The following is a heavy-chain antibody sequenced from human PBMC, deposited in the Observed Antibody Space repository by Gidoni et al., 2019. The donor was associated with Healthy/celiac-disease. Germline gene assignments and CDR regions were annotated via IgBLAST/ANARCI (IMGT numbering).Heavy chain of an antibody. V-gene: IGHV2-70*01. CDR2: INWNDDK. CDR1: GLSLSTSGMC. J-gene: IGHJ6*02. CDR3: SRTKSRAGYYGMDV. Sequence: QVTLRESGPALVKPTQTLTLTCTFSGLSLSTSGMCINWIRQPPGKALEWLALINWNDDKYYSTSLKTRLTISKDTSKNQVVLTMTNMDPVDTATFYCSRTKSRAGYYGMDVWGQGTTVTVSS.